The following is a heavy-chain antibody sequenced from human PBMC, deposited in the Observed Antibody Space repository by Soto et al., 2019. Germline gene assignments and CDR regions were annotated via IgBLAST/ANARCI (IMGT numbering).Heavy chain of an antibody. D-gene: IGHD2-21*02. V-gene: IGHV1-46*01. CDR2: INPSGGRT. CDR3: ARTYCAADCPRRDFDY. J-gene: IGHJ4*02. Sequence: QVRLVQSGAEVKEPGASVKVSCKASGYILSSYNMHWVRQAPGQGLEWMGIINPSGGRTSYAQKFQDRVTMTRDTSTSTVYMELSSLRSDDTAVYYCARTYCAADCPRRDFDYWGQGTLVTVSS. CDR1: GYILSSYN.